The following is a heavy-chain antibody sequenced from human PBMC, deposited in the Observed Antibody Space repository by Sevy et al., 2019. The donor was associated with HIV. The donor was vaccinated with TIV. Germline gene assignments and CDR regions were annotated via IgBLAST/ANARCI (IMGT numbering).Heavy chain of an antibody. CDR1: GGTFSSYG. V-gene: IGHV1-69*13. CDR3: ARGGGLSPHHWLDP. J-gene: IGHJ5*02. CDR2: IIPIFGSG. D-gene: IGHD3-16*01. Sequence: ASVKVSCKASGGTFSSYGITWVRQAPGQGLEWMGEIIPIFGSGNYGQTFQGRVTMTADQSTSTAYMELSSLRSDDTAVYYCARGGGLSPHHWLDPWGQGTLVTVSS.